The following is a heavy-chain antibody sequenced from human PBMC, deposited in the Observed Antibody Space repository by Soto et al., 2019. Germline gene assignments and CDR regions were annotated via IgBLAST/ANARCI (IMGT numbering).Heavy chain of an antibody. CDR3: ARGGAYCSGGSCYSTFGWFDP. CDR2: IYYSGST. D-gene: IGHD2-15*01. V-gene: IGHV4-59*12. J-gene: IGHJ5*02. CDR1: GGSISSYY. Sequence: SETLSLTCTVSGGSISSYYWSWIRQPPGKGLEWIGYIYYSGSTNYNPSLKSRVTISVDTSKNQFSLKLSSVTAADTAVYYCARGGAYCSGGSCYSTFGWFDPWGQGTLVTVSS.